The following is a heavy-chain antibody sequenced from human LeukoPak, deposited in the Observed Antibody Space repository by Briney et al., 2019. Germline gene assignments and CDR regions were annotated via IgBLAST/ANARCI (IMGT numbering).Heavy chain of an antibody. CDR3: AREWDNNWFDP. CDR1: GGSFSGYY. Sequence: SETLSLTCAVYGGSFSGYYWSWIRQPAGKGLEWIGRIYTSGSTNYNPSLKSRVTMSVDTSKNQFSLKLSSVTAADTAVYYCAREWDNNWFDPWGQGTLVTVSS. V-gene: IGHV4-4*07. J-gene: IGHJ5*02. D-gene: IGHD1-26*01. CDR2: IYTSGST.